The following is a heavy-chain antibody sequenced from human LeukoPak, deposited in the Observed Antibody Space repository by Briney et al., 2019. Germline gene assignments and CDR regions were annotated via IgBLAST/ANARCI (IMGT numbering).Heavy chain of an antibody. D-gene: IGHD2-2*01. Sequence: ASVKVSCKASGGTFSSYAISWVRQAPGQGLEWMGGIIPIFGTANYAQKFQGRVTITADESTSTAYMGLSSLRSEDTAVYYCARDLKGYCSSTSCYNWFDPWGQGTLVTVSS. J-gene: IGHJ5*02. CDR1: GGTFSSYA. CDR3: ARDLKGYCSSTSCYNWFDP. CDR2: IIPIFGTA. V-gene: IGHV1-69*01.